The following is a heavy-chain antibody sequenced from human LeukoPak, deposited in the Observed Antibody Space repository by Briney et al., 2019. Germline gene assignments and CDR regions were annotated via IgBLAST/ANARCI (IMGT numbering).Heavy chain of an antibody. J-gene: IGHJ6*03. D-gene: IGHD2-2*02. Sequence: SETLSLTCTVSGGSISSYYWSWIRQPAGKGLEWIGRIYTSGSTNYNPSLKSRVTMSVDTSKNQFSLKLSSVTAADTAVYYCARARCSSTSCFTDYYYYYMDVWGKGTTVTVSS. V-gene: IGHV4-4*07. CDR3: ARARCSSTSCFTDYYYYYMDV. CDR1: GGSISSYY. CDR2: IYTSGST.